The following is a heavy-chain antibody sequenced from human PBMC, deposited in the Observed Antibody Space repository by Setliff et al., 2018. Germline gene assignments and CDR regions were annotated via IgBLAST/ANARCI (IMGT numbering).Heavy chain of an antibody. D-gene: IGHD6-19*01. V-gene: IGHV4-39*07. CDR1: GFSINSGTHF. CDR3: ARGRAGHSGH. Sequence: SETLSLTCTVSGFSINSGTHFWGWIRQPPGKGLEWIGRIHYSGNTYYNASLKSRVIISVDTAQNQFSLSLSSVTAADTAVYYCARGRAGHSGHWGQGTLVTVSS. CDR2: IHYSGNT. J-gene: IGHJ4*02.